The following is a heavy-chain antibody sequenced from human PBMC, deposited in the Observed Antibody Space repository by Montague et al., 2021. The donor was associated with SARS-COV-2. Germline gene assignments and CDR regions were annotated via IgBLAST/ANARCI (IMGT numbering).Heavy chain of an antibody. CDR1: GGSFNGYY. V-gene: IGHV4-34*01. CDR3: ARGKEDFFMTVVVVTAASYSLGS. CDR2: INHRGSP. J-gene: IGHJ4*02. D-gene: IGHD3-22*01. Sequence: SETLSLTCAVSGGSFNGYYWGWIRQPPGKGLEWVGEINHRGSPTYNPSLKSRVTISADTSKNQFSLRLTSVTAAGTATYFCARGKEDFFMTVVVVTAASYSLGSRGQGTLFTVSP.